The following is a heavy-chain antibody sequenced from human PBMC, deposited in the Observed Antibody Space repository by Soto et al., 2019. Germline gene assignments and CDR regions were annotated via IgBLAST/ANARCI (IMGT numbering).Heavy chain of an antibody. CDR1: GGTFSSYS. CDR3: ARGVTSGSFPPCDL. Sequence: QVQLVQSGAEVKEPGSSVKVSCKASGGTFSSYSFSWVRQARGQGLEWMGGFSPILGTTNCAQNFLVRVTITADEFTSTVYLELSSLRPEDTAVYYCARGVTSGSFPPCDLWGQGTLVTVSS. J-gene: IGHJ5*02. V-gene: IGHV1-69*11. CDR2: FSPILGTT. D-gene: IGHD1-26*01.